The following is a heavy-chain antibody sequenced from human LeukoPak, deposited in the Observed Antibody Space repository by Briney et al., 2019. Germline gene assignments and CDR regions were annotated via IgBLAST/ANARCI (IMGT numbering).Heavy chain of an antibody. V-gene: IGHV3-53*01. CDR3: ARGPRGFDP. CDR1: GFTVSSND. J-gene: IGHJ5*02. CDR2: IYAGDTT. Sequence: GGCLRLSCAASGFTVSSNDMSWVRQAPGKGLEWVSVIYAGDTTFYADSVKGRFTISRDNSKNTLYLQMNSLRAEDTAVYYCARGPRGFDPWGQGTLVTVSS.